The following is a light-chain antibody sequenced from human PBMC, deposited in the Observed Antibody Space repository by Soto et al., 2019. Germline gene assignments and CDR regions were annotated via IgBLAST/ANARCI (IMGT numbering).Light chain of an antibody. V-gene: IGKV1-27*01. CDR3: QKYDGAPLT. CDR2: AAS. CDR1: QDINIY. J-gene: IGKJ4*01. Sequence: DIQMTQSPSSLSASVGDRVTITCRVGQDINIYLAWYQQKPGKVPKLLISAASTLQSGVPSRFSGSGSGTDFTLTISSLQPEDVATYYCQKYDGAPLTFGGGTKVEIK.